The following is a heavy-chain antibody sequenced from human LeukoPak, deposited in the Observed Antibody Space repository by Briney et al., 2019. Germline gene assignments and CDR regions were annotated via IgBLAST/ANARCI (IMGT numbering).Heavy chain of an antibody. CDR1: GFTFYDYA. CDR2: ISWNSGSI. V-gene: IGHV3-9*01. J-gene: IGHJ4*02. D-gene: IGHD6-13*01. CDR3: AKDIAAAGRGPFDY. Sequence: SGGSLRLSCAASGFTFYDYAMHWVRQAPGKGLEWVSGISWNSGSIGYADSVKGRFTISRDNAKNSLYLQMNSLRAEDTALYYCAKDIAAAGRGPFDYWGQGTLVTVSS.